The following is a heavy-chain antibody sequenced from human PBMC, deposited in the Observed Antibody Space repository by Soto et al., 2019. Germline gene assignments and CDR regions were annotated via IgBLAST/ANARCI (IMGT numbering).Heavy chain of an antibody. CDR3: AGAVSDFDVRRYRTSYFDQ. V-gene: IGHV4-31*03. J-gene: IGHJ4*02. Sequence: QVQLDESGPGLVQPSQTLSLSCTVSGASVSTGVYYWTWIRQHPGKGLEWIGYIDNSGSTYYNPSLTGRVDISVDTSKNEFSLKLQSLTAADTAFYYCAGAVSDFDVRRYRTSYFDQWGQGILVTVSS. D-gene: IGHD3-10*02. CDR1: GASVSTGVYY. CDR2: IDNSGST.